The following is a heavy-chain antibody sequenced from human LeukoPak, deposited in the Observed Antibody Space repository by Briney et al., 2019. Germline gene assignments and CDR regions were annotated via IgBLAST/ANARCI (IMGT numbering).Heavy chain of an antibody. CDR2: IHHSGNT. CDR3: ARGSSSPGAAGD. Sequence: SDTLSLTRDLSGHSISSGYYWGWIRQPPGKGLEWIGSIHHSGNTYYNPSLKSRLTISLNASKTQFSLKLNSVTAADAAFYYCARGSSSPGAAGDWGQGTLVTVSS. V-gene: IGHV4-38-2*01. D-gene: IGHD6-6*01. J-gene: IGHJ4*02. CDR1: GHSISSGYY.